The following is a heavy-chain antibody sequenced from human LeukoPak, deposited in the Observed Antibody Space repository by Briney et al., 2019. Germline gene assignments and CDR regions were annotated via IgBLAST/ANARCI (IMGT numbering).Heavy chain of an antibody. V-gene: IGHV1-2*02. J-gene: IGHJ4*02. D-gene: IGHD3-22*01. Sequence: ASVKVSCKASGYTFTGYYMHWVRHAPGQGLEGMGWINPNSGGTNYAQKFQGRVTMTRDTSISTAYMELSRVRSDYTADYCCARDSGYSSGYYCNYWGKGTPATVSS. CDR1: GYTFTGYY. CDR3: ARDSGYSSGYYCNY. CDR2: INPNSGGT.